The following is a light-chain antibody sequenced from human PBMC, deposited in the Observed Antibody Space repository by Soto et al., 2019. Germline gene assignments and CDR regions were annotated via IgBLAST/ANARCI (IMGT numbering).Light chain of an antibody. V-gene: IGKV3-11*01. CDR2: DAS. Sequence: EIVMKQSPATLSLSPCDRATLSCRASQSVSSNLAWYQQKPGQAPRLLIYDASNRATGIPARFSGSGSGTDFTLTISSLEPEDFAVYYCQQRSNWPWTFGQGTKVDIK. CDR3: QQRSNWPWT. J-gene: IGKJ1*01. CDR1: QSVSSN.